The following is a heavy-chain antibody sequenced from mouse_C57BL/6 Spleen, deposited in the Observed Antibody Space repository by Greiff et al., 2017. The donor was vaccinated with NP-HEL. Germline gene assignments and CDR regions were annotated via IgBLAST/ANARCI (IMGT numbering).Heavy chain of an antibody. V-gene: IGHV1-42*01. Sequence: EVKLMESGPELVKPGASVKISCKASGYSFTGYYMNWVKQSPEKSLEWIGEINPSTGGTTYNQKFKAKATLTVDKSSSTAYMQLKSLTSEDSAVYYCARGYYWGQGTTLTVSS. CDR2: INPSTGGT. CDR1: GYSFTGYY. CDR3: ARGYY. J-gene: IGHJ2*01.